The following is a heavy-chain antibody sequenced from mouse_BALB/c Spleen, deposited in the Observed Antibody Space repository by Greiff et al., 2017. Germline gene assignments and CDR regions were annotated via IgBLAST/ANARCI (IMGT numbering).Heavy chain of an antibody. CDR2: IWSGGST. CDR1: GFSLTSYG. CDR3: ARNPVRDYYAMDY. V-gene: IGHV2-2*02. Sequence: QVQLKESGPGLVAPSQSLSITCTASGFSLTSYGVHWVRQPPGKGLEWLGVIWSGGSTDYNAAFISRLSISTDNSKSQVFFKMNSLQANDTAIYYCARNPVRDYYAMDYWGQGTSVTVSS. J-gene: IGHJ4*01.